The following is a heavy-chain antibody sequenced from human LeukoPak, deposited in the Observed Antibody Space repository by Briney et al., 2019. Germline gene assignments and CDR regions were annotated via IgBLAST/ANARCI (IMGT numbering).Heavy chain of an antibody. CDR1: GFTFSSYA. Sequence: GGSLRLSCAASGFTFSSYAMSWVRQAPGKGLXXXXAISGSGGSTYYADSVKGRFTISRDNSKNTLYLQMNSLRAEDTAVYYCAKVPRDYGDLDLDYWGQGTLVTVSS. V-gene: IGHV3-23*01. D-gene: IGHD4-17*01. CDR2: ISGSGGST. J-gene: IGHJ4*02. CDR3: AKVPRDYGDLDLDY.